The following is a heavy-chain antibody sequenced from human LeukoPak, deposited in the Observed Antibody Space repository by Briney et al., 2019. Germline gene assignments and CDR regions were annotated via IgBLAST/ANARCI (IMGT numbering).Heavy chain of an antibody. CDR1: GFTFSSSA. CDR2: ISSNGGNT. D-gene: IGHD6-13*01. Sequence: GGSLRLSCSASGFTFSSSAMHWVRQAPGKGLEHVSTISSNGGNTYYADSVKGRFTISRDNSRNTLYLQMSSLRAEDTAVYYCVKGFKYSSSLFDYWGQGTLVTVSS. J-gene: IGHJ4*02. CDR3: VKGFKYSSSLFDY. V-gene: IGHV3-64D*06.